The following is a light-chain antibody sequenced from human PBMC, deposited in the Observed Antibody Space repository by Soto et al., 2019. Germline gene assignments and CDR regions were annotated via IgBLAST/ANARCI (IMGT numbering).Light chain of an antibody. CDR2: GNT. CDR1: NSNIGAGYD. V-gene: IGLV1-40*01. J-gene: IGLJ2*01. CDR3: QSYDSSLSGVV. Sequence: QTVVTQPPSVSGAPGQRVTISCTGSNSNIGAGYDVHWYQQLPGTAPKLLIYGNTKRPSGVPDRFSGSKSGTSAFLAITGLQAEDEADYYCQSYDSSLSGVVFGGGTKLTVL.